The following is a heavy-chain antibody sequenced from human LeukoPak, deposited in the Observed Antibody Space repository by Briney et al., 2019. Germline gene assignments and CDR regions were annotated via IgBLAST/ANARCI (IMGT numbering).Heavy chain of an antibody. Sequence: SETLSLTCTVSGGSISSNYWSWVRQPPGKGLEWIGYIHYSGRTNYNPSLKSRVTISVDTSKNQFSLKLSSVTAADTAVYYCATEVAPSDHYYYYGMDVWGQGTTVTVSS. J-gene: IGHJ6*02. CDR2: IHYSGRT. V-gene: IGHV4-59*01. CDR1: GGSISSNY. D-gene: IGHD5-12*01. CDR3: ATEVAPSDHYYYYGMDV.